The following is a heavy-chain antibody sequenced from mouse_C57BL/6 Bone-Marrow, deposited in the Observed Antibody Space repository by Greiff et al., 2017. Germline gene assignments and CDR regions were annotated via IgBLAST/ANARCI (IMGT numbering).Heavy chain of an antibody. V-gene: IGHV5-2*01. CDR2: INSDGGST. CDR1: EYEFPSHD. Sequence: EVQGVESGGGLVQPGETLTLTCESNEYEFPSHDMSWVRKTPGKRLELVAAINSDGGSTYYPDSMARRIISTRDYKKQILLLLKSSLRSEDTALYYCARRDGAYAMDYWGQGTSVTVSS. D-gene: IGHD1-1*02. J-gene: IGHJ4*01. CDR3: ARRDGAYAMDY.